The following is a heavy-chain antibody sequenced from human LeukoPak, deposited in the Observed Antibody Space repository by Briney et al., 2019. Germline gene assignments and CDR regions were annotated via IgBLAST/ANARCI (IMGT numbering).Heavy chain of an antibody. Sequence: GGSLRLSCAASGFTFSSYGMHWVRQAPGKGLEWVAFIRYDGSNKYYADSVKGRFTISRDNSKNTLYLQMNSLRAEDTAVYYCAKDSGSYCSSTSCYRDLDYWGQGTLVTVSS. V-gene: IGHV3-30*02. CDR2: IRYDGSNK. CDR1: GFTFSSYG. D-gene: IGHD2-2*01. CDR3: AKDSGSYCSSTSCYRDLDY. J-gene: IGHJ4*02.